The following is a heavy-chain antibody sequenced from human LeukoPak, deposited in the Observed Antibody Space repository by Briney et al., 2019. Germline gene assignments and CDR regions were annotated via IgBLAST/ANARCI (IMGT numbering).Heavy chain of an antibody. V-gene: IGHV3-30-3*01. CDR2: ISYDGSNK. CDR1: EFTFSSYA. Sequence: GGSLRLSCAASEFTFSSYAMHWVRQAPGKGLEWVAVISYDGSNKYYADSVKGRFTISRDNSKNTLYLQMNSLRAEDTAVYYCARKYDSSGYYPEKNPSPFDYWGQGTLVTVSS. CDR3: ARKYDSSGYYPEKNPSPFDY. J-gene: IGHJ4*02. D-gene: IGHD3-22*01.